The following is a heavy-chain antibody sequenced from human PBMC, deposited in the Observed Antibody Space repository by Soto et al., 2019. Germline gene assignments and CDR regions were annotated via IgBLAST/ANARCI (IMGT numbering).Heavy chain of an antibody. CDR2: ISYDGSNK. CDR3: ARDLYYYDSSGYDY. J-gene: IGHJ4*02. Sequence: GGSLRLSCAASGFNFSSYAMHWVRQAPGKGLEWVAVISYDGSNKYYADSVKGRFTISRDNSKNTLYLQMNSLRAEDTAVYYCARDLYYYDSSGYDYWGQGTLVTVSS. V-gene: IGHV3-30*04. D-gene: IGHD3-22*01. CDR1: GFNFSSYA.